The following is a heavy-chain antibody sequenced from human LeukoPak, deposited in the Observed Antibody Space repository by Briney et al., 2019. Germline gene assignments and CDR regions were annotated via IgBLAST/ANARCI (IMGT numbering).Heavy chain of an antibody. CDR3: AKDQRAQLLWFGEALDY. Sequence: PGGSLRLSCAASGFTFSSYAMSWVRQAPGKGLEWVSAISGSGGSTYYADSVKGRFTISRDNSKNTLYLQMNSLRAEDTAVYYCAKDQRAQLLWFGEALDYWGQGTLVTVSS. J-gene: IGHJ4*02. V-gene: IGHV3-23*01. D-gene: IGHD3-10*01. CDR1: GFTFSSYA. CDR2: ISGSGGST.